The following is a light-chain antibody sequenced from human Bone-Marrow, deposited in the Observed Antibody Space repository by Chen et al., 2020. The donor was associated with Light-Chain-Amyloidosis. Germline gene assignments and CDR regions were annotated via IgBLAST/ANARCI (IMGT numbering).Light chain of an antibody. Sequence: NFMLTQPHSVSESPGKTVIISCTRSSGSIATNYVQWYQQRPGSSPTTVIYEDDQRPSGVPERFSGSLDRSANAAAHTISGLKTEEEADYYCQSYQGSSQGVYGGGTKLTV. V-gene: IGLV6-57*01. J-gene: IGLJ3*02. CDR1: SGSIATNY. CDR2: EDD. CDR3: QSYQGSSQGV.